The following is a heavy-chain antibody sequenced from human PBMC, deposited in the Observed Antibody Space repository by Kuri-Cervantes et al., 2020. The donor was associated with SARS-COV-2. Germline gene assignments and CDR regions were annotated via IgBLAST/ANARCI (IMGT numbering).Heavy chain of an antibody. D-gene: IGHD3-16*01. V-gene: IGHV1-18*01. CDR1: GYTFISYG. CDR3: AREAGDRESYSDY. Sequence: ASVKVSCKASGYTFISYGISWVRQAPGQGLEWMGWISPYNGNTNYAQNLQGRVTMTTDTSTSTVYIELRSLRSDDTAVYYCAREAGDRESYSDYWGQGTLVTVSS. CDR2: ISPYNGNT. J-gene: IGHJ4*02.